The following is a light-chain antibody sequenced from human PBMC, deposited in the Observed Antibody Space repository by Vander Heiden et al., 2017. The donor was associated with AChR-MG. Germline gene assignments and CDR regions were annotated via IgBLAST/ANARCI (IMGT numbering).Light chain of an antibody. J-gene: IGLJ2*01. CDR1: KLGDKY. V-gene: IGLV3-1*01. CDR3: QAWDSSSVV. Sequence: SYELTQPPSVSVSPGQTASITCSGDKLGDKYACWYQQKPGQSPVLVIYQDSKRPSVIHERFSGSNSGNTATLTISGTQAMDEADYYCQAWDSSSVVFGGGTKLTVL. CDR2: QDS.